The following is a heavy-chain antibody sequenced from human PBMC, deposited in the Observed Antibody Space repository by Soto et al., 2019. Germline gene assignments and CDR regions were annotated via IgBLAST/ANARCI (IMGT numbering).Heavy chain of an antibody. CDR3: ARPLYPGYCTDGVCYSYDY. D-gene: IGHD2-8*01. CDR2: IFPADSEI. J-gene: IGHJ4*02. V-gene: IGHV5-51*01. CDR1: GYTFTAYW. Sequence: PGESLKISCQSFGYTFTAYWIAWVCQMPRKGLEWMGIIFPADSEIRYSPSFRGHVTISADKSISTAYLQWSSLEASDTAMYYCARPLYPGYCTDGVCYSYDYWGQGTPVTVSS.